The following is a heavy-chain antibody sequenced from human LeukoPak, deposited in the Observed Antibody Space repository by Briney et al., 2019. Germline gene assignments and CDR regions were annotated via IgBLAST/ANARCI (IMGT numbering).Heavy chain of an antibody. CDR3: ARDPYDYGDYFDY. CDR1: GFAFSSYA. D-gene: IGHD4-17*01. Sequence: GASLRLSCAASGFAFSSYAMSWVRQAPGKGLEWVANIKQDGSEKYYVDSVKGRFTISRDNAKNSLYLQMNSLRAEDTAVYYCARDPYDYGDYFDYWGQGTLVTVSS. J-gene: IGHJ4*02. V-gene: IGHV3-7*03. CDR2: IKQDGSEK.